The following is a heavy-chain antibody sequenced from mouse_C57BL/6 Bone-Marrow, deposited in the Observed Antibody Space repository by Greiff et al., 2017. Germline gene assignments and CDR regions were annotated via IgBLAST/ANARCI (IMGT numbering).Heavy chain of an antibody. CDR2: INPSSGYT. D-gene: IGHD1-1*01. V-gene: IGHV1-7*01. CDR1: GYTFTSYW. Sequence: QVQLLQSGADLAKPGASVKLSCKASGYTFTSYWMHWVKQRPGQGLEWIGYINPSSGYTKYNQKFKDKATLTAYKSSSTAYMQLSSLTDEDSAVYYCARYGGDMDYGGRGTAVTVSS. J-gene: IGHJ4*01. CDR3: ARYGGDMDY.